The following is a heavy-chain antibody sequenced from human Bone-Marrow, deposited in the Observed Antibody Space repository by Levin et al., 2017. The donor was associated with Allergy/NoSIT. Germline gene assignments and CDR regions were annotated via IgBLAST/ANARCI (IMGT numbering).Heavy chain of an antibody. D-gene: IGHD3-10*01. Sequence: SETLSLTCTVSGGSISSGSYYWSWIRQPAGKGLEWIGRIYTSGSTNYNPSLKSRVTISVDTSKNQFSLKLSSVTAADTAVYYCARGRYGSGSHNWFDPWGQGTLVTVSS. V-gene: IGHV4-61*02. CDR1: GGSISSGSYY. CDR3: ARGRYGSGSHNWFDP. CDR2: IYTSGST. J-gene: IGHJ5*02.